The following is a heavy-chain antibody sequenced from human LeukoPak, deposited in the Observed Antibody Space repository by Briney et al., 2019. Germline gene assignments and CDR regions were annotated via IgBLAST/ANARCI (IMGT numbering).Heavy chain of an antibody. V-gene: IGHV3-48*01. CDR2: ISSSSSVI. CDR1: GFTFSSYA. CDR3: ARDSRQQLSH. Sequence: GGSLRLSCAASGFTFSSYAMNWVRQAPGKGLEWLSYISSSSSVIYYADSVKGRFTISRDNAENSLYLQMSSLRAEDTAVYYCARDSRQQLSHWGQGTLVTASS. D-gene: IGHD6-13*01. J-gene: IGHJ4*02.